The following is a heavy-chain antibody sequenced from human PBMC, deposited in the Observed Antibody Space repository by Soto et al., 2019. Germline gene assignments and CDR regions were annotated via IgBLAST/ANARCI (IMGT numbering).Heavy chain of an antibody. CDR2: IWRDGSNK. CDR3: AGCSSGSLGAIDI. CDR1: GFTFSSHG. D-gene: IGHD6-19*01. J-gene: IGHJ3*02. V-gene: IGHV3-33*01. Sequence: QVQLVEYGGGVVQPGRSLRLSCAASGFTFSSHGMYWVRQAPGKGLEWVAVIWRDGSNKYYADSVKRRFTISRDNSKNMMYMQMNSLRAEDTAVYYCAGCSSGSLGAIDIWGQGTVVTVSS.